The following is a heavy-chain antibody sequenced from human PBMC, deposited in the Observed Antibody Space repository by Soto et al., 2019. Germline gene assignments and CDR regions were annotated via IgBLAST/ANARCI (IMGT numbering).Heavy chain of an antibody. J-gene: IGHJ6*02. V-gene: IGHV1-69*13. Sequence: SVKVSCKASGGTFSSYAISWVRQAPGQGLEWMGGIIPIFGTANYAQKFQGRVTITADESTSTAYMELSSLRSEDTAVYYCARDWEYYGSGSYVAARYGMDVWGQGTTVTVSS. CDR2: IIPIFGTA. CDR3: ARDWEYYGSGSYVAARYGMDV. D-gene: IGHD3-10*01. CDR1: GGTFSSYA.